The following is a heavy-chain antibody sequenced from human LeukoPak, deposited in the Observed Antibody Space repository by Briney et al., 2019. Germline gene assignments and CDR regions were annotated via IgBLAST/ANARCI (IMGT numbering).Heavy chain of an antibody. J-gene: IGHJ4*02. CDR3: ARIYSSGRYYFDY. Sequence: SVKVSCKASGGTFSSYAISWVRQAPVQGLEWMGRIIPIFGIANYAQKFQGRVTITADKSTSTAYMELSSLRSEDTAVYYCARIYSSGRYYFDYWGQGTLVTVSS. CDR1: GGTFSSYA. V-gene: IGHV1-69*04. D-gene: IGHD6-19*01. CDR2: IIPIFGIA.